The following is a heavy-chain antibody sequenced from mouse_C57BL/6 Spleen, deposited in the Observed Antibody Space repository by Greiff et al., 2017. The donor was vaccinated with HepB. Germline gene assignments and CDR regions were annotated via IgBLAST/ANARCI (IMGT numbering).Heavy chain of an antibody. CDR2: IDPSDSYT. CDR3: ARSPLLGRRYFDV. J-gene: IGHJ1*03. D-gene: IGHD4-1*01. V-gene: IGHV1-50*01. Sequence: QVQLQQPGAELVKPGASVKLSCKASGYTFTSYWMQWVKQRPGQGLEWIGEIDPSDSYTNYNQKLKGKATLTVDTSCSTAYMHLSSLTSEDSAVYYCARSPLLGRRYFDVWGTGTTVTVAS. CDR1: GYTFTSYW.